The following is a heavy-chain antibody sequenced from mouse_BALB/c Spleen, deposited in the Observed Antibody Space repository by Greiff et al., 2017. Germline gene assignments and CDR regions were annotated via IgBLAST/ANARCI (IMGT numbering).Heavy chain of an antibody. D-gene: IGHD1-2*01. CDR2: IYPGDGST. J-gene: IGHJ4*01. CDR3: AIITTATAMDY. Sequence: VQVVESGPELVKPGASVKMSCKASGYTFTSYYIHWVKQRPGQRLEWIGWIYPGDGSTKYNEKFKGKTTLTADKSSSTAYMLLSSLTSEDSAIYFCAIITTATAMDYWGQGTSVTVSS. V-gene: IGHV1S56*01. CDR1: GYTFTSYY.